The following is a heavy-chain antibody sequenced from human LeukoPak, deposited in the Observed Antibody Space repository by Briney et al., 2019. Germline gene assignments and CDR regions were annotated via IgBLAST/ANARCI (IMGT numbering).Heavy chain of an antibody. J-gene: IGHJ4*02. CDR1: GFTFSSYS. Sequence: PGGSLRLSCAASGFTFSSYSMNWVRQAPGKGLEWVSYISSSSSIIYYADSVKGRFTISRDNAKNSLYLQMNSLRAEDTAVYYCARPYYDSSFDYWGQGTLVTVSS. V-gene: IGHV3-48*01. D-gene: IGHD3-22*01. CDR3: ARPYYDSSFDY. CDR2: ISSSSSII.